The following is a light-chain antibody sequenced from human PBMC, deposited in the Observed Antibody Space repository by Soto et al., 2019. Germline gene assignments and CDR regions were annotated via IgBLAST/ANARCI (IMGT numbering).Light chain of an antibody. J-gene: IGLJ1*01. CDR3: SSYAGSNNCYV. Sequence: QSALTQPPSASGSPGQSVSISCTGTSSDVGGYNFVSWYQQHPGKAPKLIIYEVTKRPSGVPDRFSGSKSGNTASLTVSGLQAEDEADCFCSSYAGSNNCYVFGTGTKLTVL. CDR2: EVT. CDR1: SSDVGGYNF. V-gene: IGLV2-8*01.